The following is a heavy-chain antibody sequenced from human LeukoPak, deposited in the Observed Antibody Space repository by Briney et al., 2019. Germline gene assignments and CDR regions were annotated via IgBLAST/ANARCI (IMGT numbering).Heavy chain of an antibody. CDR1: GFTFSDYY. CDR3: ARDPDWIQLWLREDYGDAFDI. D-gene: IGHD5-18*01. CDR2: ISSSSSTI. V-gene: IGHV3-11*04. J-gene: IGHJ3*02. Sequence: PGGSLRLSCAASGFTFSDYYMSWIRQAPGKGLEWVSYISSSSSTIYYADSVKGRFTISRDNAKNSLYLQMNSLRAEDTAVYYCARDPDWIQLWLREDYGDAFDIWGQGTMVTVSS.